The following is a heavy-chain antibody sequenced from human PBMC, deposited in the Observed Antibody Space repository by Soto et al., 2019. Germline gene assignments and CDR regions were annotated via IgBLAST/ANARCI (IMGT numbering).Heavy chain of an antibody. D-gene: IGHD1-7*01. V-gene: IGHV2-5*02. CDR3: AHRLTRYTWNYGLFDD. J-gene: IGHJ4*02. CDR2: IYWDDDK. CDR1: GFALTTSGVG. Sequence: QITLKESGPTLVKPTQTLTLTCTFSGFALTTSGVGVGWIRQPPGKALEWLALIYWDDDKRYSPSLKSRLTITKDTSKNQVVLTVTNMDTVDTATYYCAHRLTRYTWNYGLFDDWGQGTLVTVSS.